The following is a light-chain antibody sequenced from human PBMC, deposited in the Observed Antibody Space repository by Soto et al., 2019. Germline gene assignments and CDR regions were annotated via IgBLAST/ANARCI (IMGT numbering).Light chain of an antibody. CDR3: MQSTQLPLT. CDR2: EVS. CDR1: QSLLSSGGETY. Sequence: DIVMSQTPLSLSVTPGQPASISCRSSQSLLSSGGETYLFWYLQSPGQSPQLLIYEVSNRISAVPDRFSGSGSGTDFTLKISWVEAEDASVYYCMQSTQLPLTFGQGTRLEVK. J-gene: IGKJ5*01. V-gene: IGKV2D-29*02.